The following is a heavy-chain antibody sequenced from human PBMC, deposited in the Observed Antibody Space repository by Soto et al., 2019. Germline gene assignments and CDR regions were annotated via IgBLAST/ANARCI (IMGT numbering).Heavy chain of an antibody. J-gene: IGHJ4*02. CDR2: IYYSGST. CDR3: ATLRLGELSSPFDY. V-gene: IGHV4-31*03. Sequence: SETLSLTSTVSGGSISSSGYYWGWIRQPPGKGLEWIGYIYYSGSTYYNPSLKSRVTISVDTSKNQFSLKLSSVTAADTAVYYCATLRLGELSSPFDYWGQGTLVTVSS. CDR1: GGSISSSGYY. D-gene: IGHD3-16*02.